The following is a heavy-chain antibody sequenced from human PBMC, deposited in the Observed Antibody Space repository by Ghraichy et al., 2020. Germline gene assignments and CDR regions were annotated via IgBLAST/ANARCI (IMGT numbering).Heavy chain of an antibody. CDR2: IYYSGST. J-gene: IGHJ4*02. V-gene: IGHV4-31*03. D-gene: IGHD2-21*02. Sequence: SETLSLTCTVSGGSISSGGYYWSWIRQHPGKGLEWIGYIYYSGSTYYNPSLKSRVTISVDTSKNQFSLKLSSVTAADTAVYYCARVLVVVTATFDYWGQGTLVTVSS. CDR1: GGSISSGGYY. CDR3: ARVLVVVTATFDY.